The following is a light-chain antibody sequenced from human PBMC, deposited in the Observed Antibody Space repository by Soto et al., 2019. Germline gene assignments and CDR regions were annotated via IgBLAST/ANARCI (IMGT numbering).Light chain of an antibody. J-gene: IGLJ1*01. Sequence: QSALTQPASVSGSPGQSITITCTGSSSEIATFDLVSWYQHHPGKAPKLIIFEVTQRPAGISGRFSGSKSGNTASLTISGRLAEDEADYYGCSFAGRSPPHSVFGTGTKLTVL. CDR2: EVT. V-gene: IGLV2-23*02. CDR1: SSEIATFDL. CDR3: CSFAGRSPPHSV.